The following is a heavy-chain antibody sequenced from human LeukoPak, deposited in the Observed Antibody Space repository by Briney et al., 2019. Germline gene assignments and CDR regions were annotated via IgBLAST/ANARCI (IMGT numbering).Heavy chain of an antibody. CDR1: GYTFTAYY. J-gene: IGHJ4*02. D-gene: IGHD2-2*01. CDR3: ARDRVVVPAAFDY. V-gene: IGHV1-2*02. Sequence: SVKLSCKASGYTFTAYYMPWVRQAPGQGLEWMGWTNPKSGGTNYAQKFQGRVTMTSDTYISTTYMELSRLRSDDTAVYYSARDRVVVPAAFDYWGQGTLVTVSS. CDR2: TNPKSGGT.